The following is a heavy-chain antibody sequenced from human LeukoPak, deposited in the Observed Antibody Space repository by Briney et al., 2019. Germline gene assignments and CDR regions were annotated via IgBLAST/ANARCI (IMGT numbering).Heavy chain of an antibody. CDR3: ASGSHAVTTHFDY. CDR2: IYHSGAT. J-gene: IGHJ4*02. CDR1: SHSITHSKW. Sequence: SGTLSLTCALSSHSITHSKWWSWVRQSPEKGLEWIGEIYHSGATNYNPSLKSRVTMSVDKSKNQFSLNLSSVTAAYTAVYYCASGSHAVTTHFDYWGQGTLVTVSS. D-gene: IGHD3-16*01. V-gene: IGHV4-4*02.